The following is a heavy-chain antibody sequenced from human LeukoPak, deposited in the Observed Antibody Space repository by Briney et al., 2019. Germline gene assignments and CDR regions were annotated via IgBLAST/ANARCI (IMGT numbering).Heavy chain of an antibody. J-gene: IGHJ6*04. D-gene: IGHD3-10*01. CDR2: ISGSGGST. Sequence: GGSLRLSCAVSGFTFSSYGMTWVRQAPGKGLEWVSVISGSGGSTYYADSVKGRFTISRDNSKNTLYLQMNSLRAEDTAVYYCARSRSGTYYNADVWGKGTTVTISS. CDR3: ARSRSGTYYNADV. CDR1: GFTFSSYG. V-gene: IGHV3-23*01.